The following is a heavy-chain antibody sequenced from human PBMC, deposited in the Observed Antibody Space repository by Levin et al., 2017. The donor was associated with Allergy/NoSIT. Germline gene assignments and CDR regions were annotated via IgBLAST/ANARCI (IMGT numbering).Heavy chain of an antibody. D-gene: IGHD2-21*01. CDR3: ARGAGYVVEY. CDR2: IRGDGSDK. Sequence: GGSLRLSCVASGFTFSSRWMNWVRQAPGKGLEWVSNIRGDGSDKHYVGSVRGRFTISRDNAKNSLYLQLNSLGAEDTAVYYCARGAGYVVEYWGKGGLVSVSS. J-gene: IGHJ4*02. CDR1: GFTFSSRW. V-gene: IGHV3-7*03.